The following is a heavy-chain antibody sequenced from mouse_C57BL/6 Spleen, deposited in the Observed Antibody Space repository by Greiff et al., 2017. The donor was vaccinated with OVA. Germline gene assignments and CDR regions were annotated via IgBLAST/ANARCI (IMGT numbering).Heavy chain of an antibody. Sequence: EVQLQESGGGLVKPGGSLKLSCAASGFTFSSYAMSWVRQTPEKRLEWVATISDGGSYTYYPDNVKGRFTISRDNAKNNLYLQMSHLKSEDTAMYYCARDHYSNYALFAYWGQGTLVTVSA. V-gene: IGHV5-4*01. CDR3: ARDHYSNYALFAY. CDR1: GFTFSSYA. J-gene: IGHJ3*01. CDR2: ISDGGSYT. D-gene: IGHD2-5*01.